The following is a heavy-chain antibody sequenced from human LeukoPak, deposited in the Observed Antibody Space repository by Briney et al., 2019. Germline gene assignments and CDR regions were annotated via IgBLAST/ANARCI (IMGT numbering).Heavy chain of an antibody. CDR2: IYYSGST. Sequence: PSETLSLTCTVSGGSISSYYWSWIRQPPGKGLEWIGYIYYSGSTNYNPSLKSRVTISVDTSKNQFSLKLSPVTAADTAVYYCARMGPYYYDSSGYYPFDYWGQGTLVTVSS. J-gene: IGHJ4*02. V-gene: IGHV4-59*01. CDR1: GGSISSYY. CDR3: ARMGPYYYDSSGYYPFDY. D-gene: IGHD3-22*01.